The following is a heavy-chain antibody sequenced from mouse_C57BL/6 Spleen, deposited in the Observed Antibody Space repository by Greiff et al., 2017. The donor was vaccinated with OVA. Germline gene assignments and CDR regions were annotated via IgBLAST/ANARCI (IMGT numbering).Heavy chain of an antibody. CDR2: IYPGDGDT. Sequence: QVQLKESGAELVKPGASVKISCKASGYAFSSYWMNWVKQRPGKGLEWIGQIYPGDGDTNYNGKFKGKATLTADKSSSTAYIQLSRLTSEDSAVYCCARGETLYYSNYVDYWGQGTSVTVSS. D-gene: IGHD2-5*01. CDR3: ARGETLYYSNYVDY. CDR1: GYAFSSYW. J-gene: IGHJ4*01. V-gene: IGHV1-80*01.